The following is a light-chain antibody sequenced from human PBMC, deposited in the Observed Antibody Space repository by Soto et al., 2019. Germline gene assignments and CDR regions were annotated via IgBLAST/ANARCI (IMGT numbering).Light chain of an antibody. CDR2: GAS. Sequence: IVMTQSPATLSLSPGERATLSCRASQSVSSNLAWYQQKPGQAPRLLIYGASTRATGIPARISGSGSGTEFTLTISSLQSEDFAVYYCQQYNDWPLSFGGGTKVDIK. CDR1: QSVSSN. V-gene: IGKV3-15*01. J-gene: IGKJ4*01. CDR3: QQYNDWPLS.